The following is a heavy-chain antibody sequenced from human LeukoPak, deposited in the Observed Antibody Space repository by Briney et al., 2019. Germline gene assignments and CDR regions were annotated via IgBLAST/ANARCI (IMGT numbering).Heavy chain of an antibody. CDR1: GFIFSSFW. Sequence: QSGGSLRLSCAASGFIFSSFWMSWVRQAPGKGLEWVANIKQDGSEKYYVDSVKGRFTISRDNAKNSLYLHMNSLRAEDTAVYYCAKENPVGGTNYFDYWGQGTLVTVPS. D-gene: IGHD1-26*01. V-gene: IGHV3-7*03. CDR2: IKQDGSEK. CDR3: AKENPVGGTNYFDY. J-gene: IGHJ4*02.